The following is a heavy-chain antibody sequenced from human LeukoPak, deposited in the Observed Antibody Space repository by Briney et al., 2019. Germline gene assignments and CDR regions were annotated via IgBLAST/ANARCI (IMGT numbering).Heavy chain of an antibody. V-gene: IGHV1-3*01. D-gene: IGHD3-10*01. CDR1: GYTFTSYA. CDR2: INAGNGNT. CDR3: ARGRDKRVPILLGY. J-gene: IGHJ4*02. Sequence: GASVKVSCKASGYTFTSYAMHWVRQAPGQRLEWMGWINAGNGNTKYSQKFQGRVTITRDTSASTAYMELSSLRSEDTAVYYCARGRDKRVPILLGYWGQGTLVTVSS.